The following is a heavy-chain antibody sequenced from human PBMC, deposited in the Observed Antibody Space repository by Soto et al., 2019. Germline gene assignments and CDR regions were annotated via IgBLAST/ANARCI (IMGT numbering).Heavy chain of an antibody. D-gene: IGHD3-22*01. Sequence: PSETLSLTCTVSGGSISSYYWSWIRHPPGKGLEWIGYIYYSGSTNYNPSLKSRVTISVDTSKNQFSLKLSSVTAADTAVYYCARTYHSDSSGFYHFDYWGQGTLVTVSS. CDR3: ARTYHSDSSGFYHFDY. V-gene: IGHV4-59*01. J-gene: IGHJ4*02. CDR2: IYYSGST. CDR1: GGSISSYY.